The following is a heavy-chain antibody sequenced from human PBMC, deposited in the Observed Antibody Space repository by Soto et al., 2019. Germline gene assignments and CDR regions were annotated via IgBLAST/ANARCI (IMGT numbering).Heavy chain of an antibody. J-gene: IGHJ5*02. CDR1: GGTFSSYT. Sequence: QVQLVQSGAEVKKPGSSVKVSCKASGGTFSSYTISWVRQAPGQGLEWMGRIIPILGIANYAQKFQGRVTITADKSXTTAYMELSSLRSEDTAVYYCARDNRQWLLGRWFDPWGQGTLVTVSS. D-gene: IGHD3-22*01. CDR2: IIPILGIA. CDR3: ARDNRQWLLGRWFDP. V-gene: IGHV1-69*08.